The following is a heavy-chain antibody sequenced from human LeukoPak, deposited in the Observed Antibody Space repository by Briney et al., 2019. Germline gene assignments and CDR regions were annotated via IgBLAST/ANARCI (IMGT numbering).Heavy chain of an antibody. CDR3: ARGRYSYGLGY. J-gene: IGHJ4*02. D-gene: IGHD5-18*01. Sequence: GGSLRLSCAASGFTFSSYWMHWVRQARGKGLVWVSRINTDGSSTSYADSVKGRFTISRDNAKNTLYLQMNSLRAEDTAVYYCARGRYSYGLGYWGQGTLVTVSS. CDR1: GFTFSSYW. V-gene: IGHV3-74*01. CDR2: INTDGSST.